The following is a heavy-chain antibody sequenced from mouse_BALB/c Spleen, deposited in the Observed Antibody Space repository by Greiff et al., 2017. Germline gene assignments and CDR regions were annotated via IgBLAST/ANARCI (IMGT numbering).Heavy chain of an antibody. J-gene: IGHJ4*01. CDR2: ISYSGST. V-gene: IGHV3-2*02. D-gene: IGHD1-1*02. Sequence: DVKLQESGPGLVKPSQSLSLTCTVTGYSITSDYAWNWIRQFPGNKLEWMGYISYSGSTSYNPSLKSRISITRDTSKNQFFLQLNSVTTEDTATYYCARKLWNAMDYWGQGTSVTVSS. CDR1: GYSITSDYA. CDR3: ARKLWNAMDY.